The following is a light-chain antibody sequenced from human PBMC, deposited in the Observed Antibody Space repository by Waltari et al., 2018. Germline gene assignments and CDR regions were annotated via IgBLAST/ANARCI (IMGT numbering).Light chain of an antibody. CDR2: GAS. CDR1: QPVRTTH. CDR3: QQYDISPLT. V-gene: IGKV3-20*01. J-gene: IGKJ4*01. Sequence: CSARQPVRTTHLSWYQQKPWQAPALLSDGASSRATGIPDRFSGSVSGTDFSLTISSLEPEDFAVYYCQQYDISPLTFGGGTKVEIK.